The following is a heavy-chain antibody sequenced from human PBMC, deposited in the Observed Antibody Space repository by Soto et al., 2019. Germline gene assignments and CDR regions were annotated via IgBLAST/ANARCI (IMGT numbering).Heavy chain of an antibody. J-gene: IGHJ3*02. D-gene: IGHD3-3*01. CDR1: GFTFSSYG. V-gene: IGHV3-33*01. Sequence: QVQLVESGGGVVQPGRSLRLSCAASGFTFSSYGMHWVRQAPGKGLEWVAVIWYDGSNKYYADSVKGRFTISRDNSKNTLYLQMNSLRAEDTAVYYCARDLVTIFGVALDAFDIWGQGTMVTVSS. CDR3: ARDLVTIFGVALDAFDI. CDR2: IWYDGSNK.